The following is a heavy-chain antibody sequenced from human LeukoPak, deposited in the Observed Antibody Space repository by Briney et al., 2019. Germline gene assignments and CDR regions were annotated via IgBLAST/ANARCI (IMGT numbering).Heavy chain of an antibody. CDR3: AKGLRWFGNFYFNFFDH. CDR1: GFAFSSYS. CDR2: ISSSSSTI. D-gene: IGHD3-10*01. J-gene: IGHJ4*02. V-gene: IGHV3-48*01. Sequence: GGSLRLSCAASGFAFSSYSMNWVRQAPGKGLEWVSYISSSSSTIYYADSVKGRFTISRDNAKNSLYLQMNSLRAEDTAVYYCAKGLRWFGNFYFNFFDHWGQGILVTVSS.